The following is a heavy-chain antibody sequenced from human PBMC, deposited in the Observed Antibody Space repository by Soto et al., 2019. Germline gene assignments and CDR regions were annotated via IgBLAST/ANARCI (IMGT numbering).Heavy chain of an antibody. Sequence: QVQLVESGGGVVQPGRSLRLSCAASGFTFSSYAMHWVRRAPGKGLEWMAVMSYDGSNKYYADSVKGRFTISRDNSKNTLYRQMNGLRPEDTDLSYCARDGGAYWGQGSMVIVSS. CDR1: GFTFSSYA. J-gene: IGHJ4*02. D-gene: IGHD3-16*01. CDR2: MSYDGSNK. V-gene: IGHV3-30-3*01. CDR3: ARDGGAY.